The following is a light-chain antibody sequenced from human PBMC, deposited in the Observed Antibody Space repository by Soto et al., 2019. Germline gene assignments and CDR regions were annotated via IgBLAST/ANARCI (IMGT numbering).Light chain of an antibody. J-gene: IGLJ1*01. V-gene: IGLV2-11*01. CDR1: SSDVGRYDY. Sequence: QAALTQPRSVSGSPGQSVSISCTGTSSDVGRYDYVSWYQQYPGEAPKLIIYDVTEQPSVIRDRFSGSKSGNTASLTISGLRAEDEAAYSCCSFAGSYSYVFGSGTKVTV. CDR3: CSFAGSYSYV. CDR2: DVT.